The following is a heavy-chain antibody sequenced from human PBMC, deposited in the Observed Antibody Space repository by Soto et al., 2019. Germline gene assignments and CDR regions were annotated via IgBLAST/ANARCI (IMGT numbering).Heavy chain of an antibody. CDR3: ARMGLHLGELSRNWFDP. V-gene: IGHV4-30-4*08. CDR1: GGSINYGEFY. J-gene: IGHJ5*02. D-gene: IGHD3-16*02. Sequence: QVQLQQSGPGLVKASQTLSLTCRLSGGSINYGEFYWNWIRQSQGKGLEWIGYIYSSGRTHYNPSLKSRVNISLDTSIILLSLRLISVTAPDTAVYYCARMGLHLGELSRNWFDPWGRGTLVTVSS. CDR2: IYSSGRT.